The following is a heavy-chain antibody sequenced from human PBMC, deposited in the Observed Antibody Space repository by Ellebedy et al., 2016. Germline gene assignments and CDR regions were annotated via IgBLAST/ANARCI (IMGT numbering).Heavy chain of an antibody. CDR1: GFTFSSYW. CDR3: ARYGLSGTFDL. Sequence: GGSLRLSCVASGFTFSSYWMGWVRQAPGKGLEWVANIRNDESEKYFVDSVKGRFTISRDNAKNSVYLQMSSLRAEDTAVYYCARYGLSGTFDLWGQGTPVTVSS. D-gene: IGHD3-10*01. J-gene: IGHJ4*02. V-gene: IGHV3-7*03. CDR2: IRNDESEK.